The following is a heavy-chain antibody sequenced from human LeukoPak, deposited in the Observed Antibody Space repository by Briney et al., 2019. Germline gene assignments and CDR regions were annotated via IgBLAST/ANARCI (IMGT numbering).Heavy chain of an antibody. CDR3: AKDRFSLRFGELLRTWFDP. V-gene: IGHV3-23*01. D-gene: IGHD3-10*01. Sequence: GGSLRLSCAASGFTFSSYAMSWVRQAPGKGLEWVSAISGSGGSTYYADSVKGRFTISRDNSKNTLYLQMNSLRAEDTAVYYCAKDRFSLRFGELLRTWFDPWGQGTLVTVSS. CDR1: GFTFSSYA. CDR2: ISGSGGST. J-gene: IGHJ5*02.